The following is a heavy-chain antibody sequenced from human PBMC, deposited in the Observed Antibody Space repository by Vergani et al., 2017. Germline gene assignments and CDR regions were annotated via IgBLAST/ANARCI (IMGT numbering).Heavy chain of an antibody. V-gene: IGHV4-59*11. CDR3: GRVADFYGLGSRLLDL. CDR1: FDSIRNLY. CDR2: IHYSKNT. Sequence: QVQLQESGPGLVKSSETLSLTCSVSFDSIRNLYCNWIRQPPGKGLEWIGSIHYSKNTNYNPSLKTRVTISVDTSKNQFSLTLTSVTAADTAVYYCGRVADFYGLGSRLLDLWGQGILVTVSS. J-gene: IGHJ5*02. D-gene: IGHD3-10*01.